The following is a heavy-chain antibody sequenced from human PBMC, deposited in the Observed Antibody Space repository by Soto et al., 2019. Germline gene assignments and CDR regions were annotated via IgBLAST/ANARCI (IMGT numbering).Heavy chain of an antibody. V-gene: IGHV3-48*03. J-gene: IGHJ6*02. CDR2: ISSRGTTT. CDR1: GFTFSTYE. Sequence: QLVESGGGLVQPGGSLRLSCAVSGFTFSTYEMNWVRQAPGKGLEWVSYISSRGTTTYYADSMKGRFTISRDNAKNSLYLQMNSLRAEDTAVYFCARAAAGTYYYVLDVWGQGTTVTVSS. D-gene: IGHD6-13*01. CDR3: ARAAAGTYYYVLDV.